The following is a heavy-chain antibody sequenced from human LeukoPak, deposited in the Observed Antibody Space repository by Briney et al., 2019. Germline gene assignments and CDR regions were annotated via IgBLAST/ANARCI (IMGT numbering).Heavy chain of an antibody. Sequence: GGSLRLSCAASGFTFSSYGMHWVRQAPGKGLEWVAFIRYDGSNKYYAGSVKGRFTISRDNSKNTLYLQMNSLRAEDTAVYYCARSGVAAAGTSWFDPWGQGTLVTVSS. CDR1: GFTFSSYG. D-gene: IGHD6-13*01. J-gene: IGHJ5*02. V-gene: IGHV3-30*02. CDR2: IRYDGSNK. CDR3: ARSGVAAAGTSWFDP.